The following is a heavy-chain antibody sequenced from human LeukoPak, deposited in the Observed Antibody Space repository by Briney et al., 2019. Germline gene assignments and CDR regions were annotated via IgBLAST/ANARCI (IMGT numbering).Heavy chain of an antibody. CDR1: GFTFSSYG. CDR3: AKDRTKWLRFAKTPGDY. Sequence: GRSLRLSCAASGFTFSSYGMHWVRQAPGKGLEWVAVISYDGSNKYYADSVKGRFTISRDNSKNTLYLQMNSLRAEDTAVYYCAKDRTKWLRFAKTPGDYWGQGTLGTVSS. D-gene: IGHD5-12*01. J-gene: IGHJ4*02. V-gene: IGHV3-30*18. CDR2: ISYDGSNK.